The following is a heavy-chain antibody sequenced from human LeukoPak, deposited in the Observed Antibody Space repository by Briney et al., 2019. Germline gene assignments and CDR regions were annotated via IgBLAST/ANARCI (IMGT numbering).Heavy chain of an antibody. Sequence: SETLSLTCTVSGDSISGYYCSWIRQPAGKGLEWIGRVDTSGNTNYNPSLKSRVTLSLDTSKNQCALKVMSVTAADTAVYYCARAASGDVVHYYGLGRRYYSYYMDVWGKGTTVTISS. V-gene: IGHV4-4*07. J-gene: IGHJ6*03. CDR2: VDTSGNT. CDR1: GDSISGYY. CDR3: ARAASGDVVHYYGLGRRYYSYYMDV. D-gene: IGHD3-10*01.